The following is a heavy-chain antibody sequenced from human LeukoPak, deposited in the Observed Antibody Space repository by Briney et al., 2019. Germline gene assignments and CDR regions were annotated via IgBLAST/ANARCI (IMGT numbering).Heavy chain of an antibody. CDR2: IYSGGST. D-gene: IGHD6-19*01. Sequence: GGSLRLSCAASGFSVSSNYMSWVRQAPGKGLEWVSVIYSGGSTYYADSVKGRFTISRDNSKNTLYLQMSSLRAEDTAAYYCAKVTRGWYNDWGQGILVTVSS. J-gene: IGHJ4*02. CDR1: GFSVSSNY. V-gene: IGHV3-66*01. CDR3: AKVTRGWYND.